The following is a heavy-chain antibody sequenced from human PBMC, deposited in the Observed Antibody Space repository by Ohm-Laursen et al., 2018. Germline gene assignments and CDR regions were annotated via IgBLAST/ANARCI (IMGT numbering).Heavy chain of an antibody. D-gene: IGHD4-17*01. CDR1: GFTFSSYG. J-gene: IGHJ4*02. V-gene: IGHV3-23*01. Sequence: GSLRLSCSASGFTFSSYGMSWVRQAPGKGLEWVSAISGSGGSTNYADSVKGRFTISRDNSKNTLYLQMNSPRAEDTAVYYCAKVGRSNGDYWYFDCWGQGTLVTASS. CDR3: AKVGRSNGDYWYFDC. CDR2: ISGSGGST.